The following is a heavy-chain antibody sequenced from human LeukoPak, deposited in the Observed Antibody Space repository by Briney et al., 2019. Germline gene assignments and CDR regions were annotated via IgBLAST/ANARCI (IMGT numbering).Heavy chain of an antibody. V-gene: IGHV4-34*01. CDR3: ARGFRWNRAITMIVVAQGYYYMDV. Sequence: SQTLCLTCAVYIGSFSVYYSSCIRQPPAKGLECIGENNHSGSTNYNPSLKSRVTISQDTSKNHISLKLSSVTAAHTAVYYCARGFRWNRAITMIVVAQGYYYMDVWGKGTTVTVSS. CDR2: NNHSGST. CDR1: IGSFSVYY. D-gene: IGHD3-22*01. J-gene: IGHJ6*03.